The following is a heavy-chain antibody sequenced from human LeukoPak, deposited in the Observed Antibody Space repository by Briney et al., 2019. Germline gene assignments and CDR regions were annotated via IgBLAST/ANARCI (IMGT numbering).Heavy chain of an antibody. D-gene: IGHD5-18*01. CDR3: ARRGYTYGWGWFDP. CDR2: INHSGST. CDR1: GGSFSDYY. V-gene: IGHV4-34*01. J-gene: IGHJ5*02. Sequence: SSETLSLTCGVYGGSFSDYYWSWIRQPPGKGLEWIGEINHSGSTNYNPSLKSRVTISVDTSKNQFSLKVNSVTAADTAVYYCARRGYTYGWGWFDPWGQGTLVTVSS.